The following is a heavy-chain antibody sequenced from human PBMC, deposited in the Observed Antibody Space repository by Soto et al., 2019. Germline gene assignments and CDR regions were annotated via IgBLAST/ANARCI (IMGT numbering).Heavy chain of an antibody. CDR1: GGSISSSNW. CDR3: ASAALYYYYYGMDV. J-gene: IGHJ6*02. Sequence: SETLSLTCAVSGGSISSSNWWSWVRQPPGKGLEWIGEIYHSGSTNYNPSLKSRVTISVDKSKNQFSLKLGSVTAADTAVYYCASAALYYYYYGMDVWGQGTTVTVSS. CDR2: IYHSGST. V-gene: IGHV4-4*02. D-gene: IGHD6-25*01.